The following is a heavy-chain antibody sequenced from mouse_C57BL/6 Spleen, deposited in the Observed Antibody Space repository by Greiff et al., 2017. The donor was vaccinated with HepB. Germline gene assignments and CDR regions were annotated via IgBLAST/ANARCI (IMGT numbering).Heavy chain of an antibody. V-gene: IGHV1-53*01. CDR1: GYTFTSYW. J-gene: IGHJ4*01. D-gene: IGHD1-1*01. CDR3: ARITTVVAPYYAMDY. CDR2: INPSNGGT. Sequence: QVHVKQPGTELVKPGASVKLSCKASGYTFTSYWMHWVKQRPGQGLEWIGNINPSNGGTNYNEKFKSKATLTVDKSSSTAYMQLSSLTSEDSAVYYCARITTVVAPYYAMDYWGQGTSVTVSS.